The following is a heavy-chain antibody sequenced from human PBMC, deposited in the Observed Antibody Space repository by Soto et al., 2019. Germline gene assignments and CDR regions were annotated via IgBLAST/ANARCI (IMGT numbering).Heavy chain of an antibody. D-gene: IGHD6-6*01. V-gene: IGHV3-73*01. CDR3: TAQPYSSSSTDY. Sequence: GGSLRLSCAASGFTFSGSAMHWVRQASGKGLEWVGRIRSKANSYATAYAASVKGRFTISRDDSKNTAYLQMNSLKTEDTAVYYCTAQPYSSSSTDYWGQGTLVTVSS. CDR1: GFTFSGSA. CDR2: IRSKANSYAT. J-gene: IGHJ4*02.